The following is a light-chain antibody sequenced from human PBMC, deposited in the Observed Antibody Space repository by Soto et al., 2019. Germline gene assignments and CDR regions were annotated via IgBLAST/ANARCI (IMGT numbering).Light chain of an antibody. CDR3: QQRAGWPPT. J-gene: IGKJ4*01. Sequence: DTVLTQSPATLSLSPGETATLSCRASQSVRSHLAWYQQRPGQSPRLLIYDASYRATGVPLRFSGSGSGTDFTLTISSLQSEDFAVYFCQQRAGWPPTFGGGTKVDIK. CDR1: QSVRSH. V-gene: IGKV3-11*01. CDR2: DAS.